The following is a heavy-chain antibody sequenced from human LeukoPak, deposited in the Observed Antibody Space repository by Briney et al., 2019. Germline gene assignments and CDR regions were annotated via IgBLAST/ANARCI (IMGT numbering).Heavy chain of an antibody. Sequence: PSETLSLTCTVSGGSISSYYWSWIRQPPGKGLEWIGYIYYSGSTNYNPSLKRRVTISVDPSKTQFSLKLSSVTAADTAVYYCARGDYCSSTSCHFSDPRPFDYWGQGTLVTVSS. J-gene: IGHJ4*02. CDR1: GGSISSYY. D-gene: IGHD2-2*01. V-gene: IGHV4-59*01. CDR3: ARGDYCSSTSCHFSDPRPFDY. CDR2: IYYSGST.